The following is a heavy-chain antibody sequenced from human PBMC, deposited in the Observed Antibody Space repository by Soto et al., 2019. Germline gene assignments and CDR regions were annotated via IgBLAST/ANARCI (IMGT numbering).Heavy chain of an antibody. J-gene: IGHJ6*02. CDR2: IYHSGST. V-gene: IGHV4-4*02. CDR3: ARVSGVPAAILQFYYYYGMDV. D-gene: IGHD2-2*02. Sequence: QVQLQESGPGLVKPSGTLSLTCAVSGGSISSSNWWSWVRQPPGKGLEWIGEIYHSGSTNYNPSLKSRVTISVDKSKNQFSLKLSSVTAADTAVYYCARVSGVPAAILQFYYYYGMDVWGQGTTVTVSS. CDR1: GGSISSSNW.